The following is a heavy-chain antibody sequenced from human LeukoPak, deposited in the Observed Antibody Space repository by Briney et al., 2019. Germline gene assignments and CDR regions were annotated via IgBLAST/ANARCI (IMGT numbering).Heavy chain of an antibody. CDR3: ARGVAYRYGYGDAK. V-gene: IGHV3-21*01. J-gene: IGHJ4*02. CDR1: GFTFSSYS. CDR2: ISSSSSYI. D-gene: IGHD5-18*01. Sequence: GGSLRLSCAASGFTFSSYSMNWVPHAPGKGLEWFSSISSSSSYIYYAESVKGRFTISRDNAKNSLYLQMSSLRAEDTAVYYCARGVAYRYGYGDAKWGQGTLVTVSS.